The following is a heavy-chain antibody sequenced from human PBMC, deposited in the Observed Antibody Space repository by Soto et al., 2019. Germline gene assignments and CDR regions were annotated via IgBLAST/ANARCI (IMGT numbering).Heavy chain of an antibody. Sequence: GGSLRLSCAASGFTFSNHWMNWVRQVPGRGMEWVAKIKEDVSSTYFADSVRGRFTISRDNAKNALFLQMNSLRVEDTTIYYCAKGVEWSLDFWGLGTPVPVSS. CDR3: AKGVEWSLDF. J-gene: IGHJ4*01. V-gene: IGHV3-7*01. CDR1: GFTFSNHW. D-gene: IGHD3-3*01. CDR2: IKEDVSST.